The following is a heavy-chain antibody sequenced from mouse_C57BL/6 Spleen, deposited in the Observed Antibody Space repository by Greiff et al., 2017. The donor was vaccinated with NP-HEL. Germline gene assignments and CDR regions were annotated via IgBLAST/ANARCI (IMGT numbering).Heavy chain of an antibody. V-gene: IGHV1-64*01. CDR2: IHPNSGST. J-gene: IGHJ4*01. CDR1: GYTFTSYW. CDR3: ARGTAPRGYAMDY. Sequence: QVQLQQPGAELVKPGASVKLSCKASGYTFTSYWMHWVKQRPGQGLEWIGMIHPNSGSTNYNEKFKSKATLTVDKSSSTAYMQRSSLTSEDSAVYYCARGTAPRGYAMDYWGQGTSVTVSS. D-gene: IGHD1-2*01.